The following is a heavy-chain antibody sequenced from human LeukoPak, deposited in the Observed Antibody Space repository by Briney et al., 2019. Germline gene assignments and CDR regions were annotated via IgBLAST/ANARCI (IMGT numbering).Heavy chain of an antibody. CDR1: GGSISSSSYY. D-gene: IGHD2/OR15-2a*01. J-gene: IGHJ2*01. CDR2: IYYSGST. V-gene: IGHV4-39*01. CDR3: SRHNRVVTGYFDF. Sequence: PSETLSLTCTVSGGSISSSSYYWGWIRQPPGKGLEWIGSIYYSGSTYYNPSLKSRVTISVDTSKNQFSLKLSSVTAADTAVYYCSRHNRVVTGYFDFWARGTLVTVSS.